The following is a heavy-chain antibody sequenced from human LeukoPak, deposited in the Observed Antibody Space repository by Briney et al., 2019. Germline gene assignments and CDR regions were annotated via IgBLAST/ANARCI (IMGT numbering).Heavy chain of an antibody. CDR2: IKQEGRER. Sequence: PAGSLRLSCAASGFTFTKYWMTWVRQAPGKGLEWVAKIKQEGRERNYVDTGKGRFIICIDNGKKSLCMQMNRQSAEDTAVYYCARDDVTGTSYWGQGTLVTVSS. CDR3: ARDDVTGTSY. D-gene: IGHD1-20*01. V-gene: IGHV3-7*01. CDR1: GFTFTKYW. J-gene: IGHJ4*02.